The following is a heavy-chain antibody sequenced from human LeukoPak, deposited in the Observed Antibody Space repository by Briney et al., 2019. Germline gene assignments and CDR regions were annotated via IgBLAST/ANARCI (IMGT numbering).Heavy chain of an antibody. D-gene: IGHD3-22*01. J-gene: IGHJ5*02. V-gene: IGHV1-24*01. CDR1: GDTTTEVS. Sequence: GASVKVSCKASGDTTTEVSMHKVRQAPGKGLEWMGGFDPEDGETIYAQKFQGRVTMTEDTSTDTAYMELSSLRSEDTAVYYCATFQCCSCYYYNWFDPWGQGTLVTVSS. CDR2: FDPEDGET. CDR3: ATFQCCSCYYYNWFDP.